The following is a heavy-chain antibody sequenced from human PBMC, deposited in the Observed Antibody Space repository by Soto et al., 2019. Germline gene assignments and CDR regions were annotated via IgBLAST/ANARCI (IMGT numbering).Heavy chain of an antibody. D-gene: IGHD6-6*01. CDR3: ARVGSSGYYYGMDV. Sequence: SETLSLTCTVSGGSISSYYWSWIRQPPGKGLEWIGYIYYSGSTNYNPSLKSRVTISVDTSKNQFSLKLSSVTAADTAVYYCARVGSSGYYYGMDVWGQGTTVTVSS. J-gene: IGHJ6*02. CDR1: GGSISSYY. V-gene: IGHV4-59*01. CDR2: IYYSGST.